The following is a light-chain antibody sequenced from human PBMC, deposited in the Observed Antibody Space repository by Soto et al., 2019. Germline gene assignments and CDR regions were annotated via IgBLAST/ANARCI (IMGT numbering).Light chain of an antibody. CDR1: QSFRGL. CDR2: DAY. Sequence: EVVLTQSPVTLSLSPGERATLSCRASQSFRGLLAWYQQKPGQAPRLLIYDAYNRATGIPPRFSGSGSGTDFTLTISSLQPEDFGTYYCQQSFSTPRTFGQGTKVEIK. V-gene: IGKV3-11*01. J-gene: IGKJ1*01. CDR3: QQSFSTPRT.